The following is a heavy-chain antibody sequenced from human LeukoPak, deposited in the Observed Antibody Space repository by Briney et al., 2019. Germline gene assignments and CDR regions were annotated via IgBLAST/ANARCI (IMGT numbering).Heavy chain of an antibody. D-gene: IGHD6-19*01. V-gene: IGHV3-7*01. J-gene: IGHJ4*02. CDR3: ARDRGSSGWYEFDY. Sequence: GGSLRLSCAASGFTSSSYWMSWVRQAPGKGLEWVANIKQDGSEKYYVDSVKGRFTISRDNAKNSLYLQMSSLRAEDTAVYYCARDRGSSGWYEFDYWGQGTLVTVSP. CDR1: GFTSSSYW. CDR2: IKQDGSEK.